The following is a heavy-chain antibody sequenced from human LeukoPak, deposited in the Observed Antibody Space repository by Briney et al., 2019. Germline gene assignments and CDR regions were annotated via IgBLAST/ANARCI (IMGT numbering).Heavy chain of an antibody. V-gene: IGHV3-11*01. CDR3: AKGSSNWLDHYYFDF. J-gene: IGHJ4*02. D-gene: IGHD6-13*01. CDR1: GFTFSDYY. Sequence: GGSLRLSCAASGFTFSDYYMSWIRQAPGKGLEWVSYISSSGSTIYYADSVKGRFTISRDNAKNSLYLQMNSLRVEDTAVYYCAKGSSNWLDHYYFDFWGQGTLVTVSS. CDR2: ISSSGSTI.